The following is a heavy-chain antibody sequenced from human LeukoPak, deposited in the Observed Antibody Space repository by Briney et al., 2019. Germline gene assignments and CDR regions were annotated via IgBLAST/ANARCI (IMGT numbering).Heavy chain of an antibody. Sequence: SETLSLTCTVSGGSISSYYWSWIRQPAGKGLEWVGRIYSSGSTNYNPSLKSRVTMSVDTSKNQFSLKLSSVTAADTAVYYCARGQYHLLYWYFDLWGRGTLVTVSA. CDR2: IYSSGST. V-gene: IGHV4-4*07. J-gene: IGHJ2*01. CDR1: GGSISSYY. CDR3: ARGQYHLLYWYFDL. D-gene: IGHD2-2*01.